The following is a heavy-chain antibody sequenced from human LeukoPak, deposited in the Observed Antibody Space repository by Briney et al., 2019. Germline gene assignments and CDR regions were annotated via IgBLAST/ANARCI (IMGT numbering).Heavy chain of an antibody. V-gene: IGHV3-23*01. J-gene: IGHJ4*02. CDR1: GFTFRSYD. Sequence: LTGGSLRLSCAASGFTFRSYDMSWVRQAPGKGLEWVSVISGSGGSTYYADSVKGRFTISRDNSKNTLYLQMNSLRAEDTAVYYCAKLEPVLRYFDWSLTHFFDYWGQGTLVTVSS. CDR3: AKLEPVLRYFDWSLTHFFDY. CDR2: ISGSGGST. D-gene: IGHD3-9*01.